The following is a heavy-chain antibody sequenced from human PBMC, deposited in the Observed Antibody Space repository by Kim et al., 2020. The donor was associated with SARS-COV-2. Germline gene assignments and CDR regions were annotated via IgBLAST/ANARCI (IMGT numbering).Heavy chain of an antibody. V-gene: IGHV1-46*01. J-gene: IGHJ3*02. D-gene: IGHD3-3*01. Sequence: ASVKVSCKASGYTFTSYYMHWVRQAPGQGLEWMGIINPSGGSTSYAQKFQGRVTMTRDTSTSTVYMELSSLRSEDMAVYYCARDGSSITIFGVDRWAFDIWGQGTMVTVSS. CDR2: INPSGGST. CDR1: GYTFTSYY. CDR3: ARDGSSITIFGVDRWAFDI.